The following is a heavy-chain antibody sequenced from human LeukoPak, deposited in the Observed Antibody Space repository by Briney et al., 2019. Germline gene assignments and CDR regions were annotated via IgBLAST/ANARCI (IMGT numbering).Heavy chain of an antibody. Sequence: GGSLRLSCAASGFTFSSYAMHWVRQAPGKGLEWVASVSSSGAYIYYADLMEGRFTISRDNAKNSLILQMNSLRAEDTAVYSCASLSGSFLVDYWGQGTLVTVSS. CDR2: VSSSGAYI. J-gene: IGHJ4*02. V-gene: IGHV3-21*01. D-gene: IGHD6-13*01. CDR1: GFTFSSYA. CDR3: ASLSGSFLVDY.